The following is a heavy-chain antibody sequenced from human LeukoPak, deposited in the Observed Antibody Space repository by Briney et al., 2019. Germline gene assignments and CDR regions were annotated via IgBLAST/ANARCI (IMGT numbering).Heavy chain of an antibody. CDR2: INPNSGGT. Sequence: ASVKVSCKASGYTFTSYGISWVRQAPGQGLEWMGWINPNSGGTNYAQKFQGRVTMTRDTSISTAYMELSRLRSDDTAVYYCARDRITMVRGVLNWFDPWGQGTLVTVSS. V-gene: IGHV1-2*02. J-gene: IGHJ5*02. CDR1: GYTFTSYG. CDR3: ARDRITMVRGVLNWFDP. D-gene: IGHD3-10*01.